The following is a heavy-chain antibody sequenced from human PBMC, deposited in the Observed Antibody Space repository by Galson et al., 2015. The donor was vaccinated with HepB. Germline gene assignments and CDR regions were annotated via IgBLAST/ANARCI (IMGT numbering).Heavy chain of an antibody. J-gene: IGHJ6*02. D-gene: IGHD2-15*01. CDR1: GFTFSSYG. V-gene: IGHV3-30*18. Sequence: SLRLSCAASGFTFSSYGMHWVRQAPGKGLEWVAIISYDGSNKYYADSVKGRFTISRDNSKNTLYVQMNSLRADDTAVYYCAKSSRYCSGGNCRLHYYYSMDVWGQGTTVTASS. CDR3: AKSSRYCSGGNCRLHYYYSMDV. CDR2: ISYDGSNK.